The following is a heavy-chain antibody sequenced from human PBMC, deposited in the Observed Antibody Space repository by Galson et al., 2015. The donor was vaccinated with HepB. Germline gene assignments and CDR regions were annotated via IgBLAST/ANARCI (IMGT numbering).Heavy chain of an antibody. Sequence: SLRLSCAASGFTFSNAWMSWVRQAPGKGLGWVGRIKSKTDGGTTDYAAPVKGRFTISRDDSKDTLYLQMNSLKTEDTAVYYCTTLPVDIVATIRHPSGGYYYYGMDVWGQGTTVTVSS. V-gene: IGHV3-15*01. J-gene: IGHJ6*02. CDR2: IKSKTDGGTT. CDR1: GFTFSNAW. D-gene: IGHD5-12*01. CDR3: TTLPVDIVATIRHPSGGYYYYGMDV.